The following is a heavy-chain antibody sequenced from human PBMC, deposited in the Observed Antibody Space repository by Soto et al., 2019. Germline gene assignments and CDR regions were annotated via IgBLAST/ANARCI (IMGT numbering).Heavy chain of an antibody. CDR2: INSDGTNT. CDR3: ARDPSSLDCGGDCYTDY. Sequence: EVQLAESGGGLVQPGGSLRLSCAASGFSFSGYWMHWVRQAPGKGLMWVSRINSDGTNTGYADSVKGRFTISRDNAKNTLYLQMNSLRAEDTAVYYCARDPSSLDCGGDCYTDYWGQGTLVTVSS. J-gene: IGHJ4*02. D-gene: IGHD2-21*02. CDR1: GFSFSGYW. V-gene: IGHV3-74*01.